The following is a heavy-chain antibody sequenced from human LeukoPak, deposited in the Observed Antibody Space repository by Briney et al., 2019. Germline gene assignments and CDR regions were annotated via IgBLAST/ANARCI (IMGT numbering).Heavy chain of an antibody. V-gene: IGHV3-7*04. Sequence: GGSLRLSCTASGFTFSRYWMSWVRQAPGKGLEWVANIKQDGSEKNHVDSAKGRFTISRDNAKNSLYLQMNSLRAEDTAVYYCARGLLVAAGIDYWGQGALVTVSS. J-gene: IGHJ4*02. D-gene: IGHD6-13*01. CDR3: ARGLLVAAGIDY. CDR1: GFTFSRYW. CDR2: IKQDGSEK.